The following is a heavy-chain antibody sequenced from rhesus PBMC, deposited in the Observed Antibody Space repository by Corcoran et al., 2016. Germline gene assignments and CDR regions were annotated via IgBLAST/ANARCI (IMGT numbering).Heavy chain of an antibody. V-gene: IGHV4-80*01. CDR3: TSGWNIGEYGLGT. Sequence: QVQLQESGPGLVKPSETLSLTCAVSGASISSYWWAWIRPPPGKGLEYIGEINGDTGATYYNPSLKSRVTISKDASKNQFSLKLSSVSAADTALYYCTSGWNIGEYGLGTWGQGVVVVVSS. J-gene: IGHJ6*01. CDR1: GASISSYW. D-gene: IGHD1-20*01. CDR2: INGDTGAT.